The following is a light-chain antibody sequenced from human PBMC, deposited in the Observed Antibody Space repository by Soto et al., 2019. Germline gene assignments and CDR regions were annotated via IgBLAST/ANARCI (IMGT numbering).Light chain of an antibody. J-gene: IGKJ4*01. Sequence: EIVMTQSPATLSVSPGERATLSCRASQSVAGNLAWYQQKRGQAPTLLMYGASTRATGIPARFSGSGSGTEFTLTISSLQSEDFGVYYCQQYNNWPLTFGGGTKVEIK. V-gene: IGKV3-15*01. CDR2: GAS. CDR1: QSVAGN. CDR3: QQYNNWPLT.